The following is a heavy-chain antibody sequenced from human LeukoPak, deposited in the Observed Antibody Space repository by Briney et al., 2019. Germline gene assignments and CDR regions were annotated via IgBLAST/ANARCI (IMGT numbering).Heavy chain of an antibody. D-gene: IGHD3-22*01. V-gene: IGHV3-7*01. Sequence: GGSLRLSCAASGFTFSNYWMSWVRQAPGKGLEWVANIKQDGSEKYYVDSVKGRFTISRDNAKNSLYLQMNSLRAEDTAVYYCAGEGADSSGYFPYDAFDIWGQGTMVTVSS. CDR3: AGEGADSSGYFPYDAFDI. J-gene: IGHJ3*02. CDR1: GFTFSNYW. CDR2: IKQDGSEK.